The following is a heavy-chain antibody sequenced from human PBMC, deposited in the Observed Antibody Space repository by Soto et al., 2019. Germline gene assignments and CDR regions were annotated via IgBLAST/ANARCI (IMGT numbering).Heavy chain of an antibody. CDR2: IWYDGSNK. CDR3: ARDPPSGSSWYYFDY. Sequence: QVQLVESGGGVVQPGRSLRLSCAASGFTFSSYGMHWVRQAPGKGLEWVAVIWYDGSNKYYADSVKGRFTISRDNSKNTLYLQMNSVRAEDTAVYYCARDPPSGSSWYYFDYWGQGTLVTVSS. D-gene: IGHD6-13*01. J-gene: IGHJ4*02. CDR1: GFTFSSYG. V-gene: IGHV3-33*01.